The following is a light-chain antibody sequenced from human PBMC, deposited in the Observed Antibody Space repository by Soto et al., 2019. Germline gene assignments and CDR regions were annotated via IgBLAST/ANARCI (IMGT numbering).Light chain of an antibody. CDR1: QSVSSSY. CDR2: AAS. V-gene: IGKV3-20*01. CDR3: QQYGSSPPGLT. J-gene: IGKJ3*01. Sequence: EIVLTQSPGTLSLSPGERATLSCRASQSVSSSYLAWYQQKPGQAPRLLIYAASSRATGIPDRFSGSGSGTDFTLTISRLEPEDFALYYCQQYGSSPPGLTFGPGTKVDLK.